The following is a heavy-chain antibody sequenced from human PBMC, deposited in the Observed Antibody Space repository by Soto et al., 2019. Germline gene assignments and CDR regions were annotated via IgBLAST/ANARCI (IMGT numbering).Heavy chain of an antibody. V-gene: IGHV3-15*07. D-gene: IGHD6-19*01. Sequence: GRSLRLSCAASGFTFSNAWMNWVRQAPGKGLEWVGRIKSKTDGGTTDYAAPVKGRFTISRDDSKNTLYLQMNSLKTEDTAVYYCTTGIAVAGPLAYSDVWGQGTTVTVSS. CDR2: IKSKTDGGTT. J-gene: IGHJ6*02. CDR1: GFTFSNAW. CDR3: TTGIAVAGPLAYSDV.